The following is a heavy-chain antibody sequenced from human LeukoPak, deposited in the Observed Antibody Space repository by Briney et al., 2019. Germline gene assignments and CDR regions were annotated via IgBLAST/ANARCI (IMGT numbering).Heavy chain of an antibody. CDR3: ARGNDILTGYYFDY. CDR2: ISSSSSYI. V-gene: IGHV3-21*01. J-gene: IGHJ4*02. CDR1: GFTFSSYS. Sequence: GGSLRLSRAASGFTFSSYSMNWVRQAPGRGLEWVSSISSSSSYIYYADSVKGRFTISRDNAKNSLYLQMNSLRAEDTAVYYCARGNDILTGYYFDYWGQGTLVTVSS. D-gene: IGHD3-9*01.